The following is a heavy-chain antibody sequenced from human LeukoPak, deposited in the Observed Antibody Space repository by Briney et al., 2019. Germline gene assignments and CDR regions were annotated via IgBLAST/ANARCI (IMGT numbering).Heavy chain of an antibody. CDR2: IYYSGST. J-gene: IGHJ4*02. Sequence: SETLSLTCTVSGGSISSYYWSWIRQPPGKGLEWIGYIYYSGSTIYNPSLKSRVTISVDTSKNQFSLKLSSVTAADTAVYYCARARKTRGITGTTFDYWGQGTLVTVSS. CDR1: GGSISSYY. CDR3: ARARKTRGITGTTFDY. V-gene: IGHV4-59*01. D-gene: IGHD1-7*01.